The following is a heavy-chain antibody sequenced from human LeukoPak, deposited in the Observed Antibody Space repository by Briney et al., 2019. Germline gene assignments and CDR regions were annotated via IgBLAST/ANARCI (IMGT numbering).Heavy chain of an antibody. Sequence: GDSVRLSCAASGFTHRCLWMHGLPQAPGKARVWVSRNNSDGSSTKYADSVKGRFTISRDNAKNTLYLQMNSLRAEDTAVYYCTRGGGRGVDYWGQGTLVTVSS. CDR1: GFTHRCLW. CDR2: NNSDGSST. J-gene: IGHJ4*02. CDR3: TRGGGRGVDY. V-gene: IGHV3-74*01. D-gene: IGHD3-10*01.